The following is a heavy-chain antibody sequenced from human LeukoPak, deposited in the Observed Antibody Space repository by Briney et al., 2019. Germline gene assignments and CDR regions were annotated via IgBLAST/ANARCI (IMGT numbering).Heavy chain of an antibody. CDR2: IYYSGST. D-gene: IGHD2-15*01. V-gene: IGHV4-59*12. Sequence: PSETLSLTCTVSGGSISGYYWSWLRQPPGKGLEWIGYIYYSGSTNYNPSLKSRVTISVDRSKNQFSLKLSSVTAADTAVYYCARVAAQYNWFDPWGQGTLVTVSS. J-gene: IGHJ5*02. CDR3: ARVAAQYNWFDP. CDR1: GGSISGYY.